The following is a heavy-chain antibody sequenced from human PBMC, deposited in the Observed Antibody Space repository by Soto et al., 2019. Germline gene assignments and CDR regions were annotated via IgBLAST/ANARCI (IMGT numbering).Heavy chain of an antibody. CDR1: GGTFSSYA. V-gene: IGHV1-69*13. D-gene: IGHD1-7*01. Sequence: SVKVSCKASGGTFSSYAISWVRQAPGQGLEWMGGIIPIFGTANYAQKFQGRVTITADESTSTAYMELSSLRSEDTAVYYCASHGITGTWVYYYGMDVWGQGTTVTVSS. CDR3: ASHGITGTWVYYYGMDV. CDR2: IIPIFGTA. J-gene: IGHJ6*02.